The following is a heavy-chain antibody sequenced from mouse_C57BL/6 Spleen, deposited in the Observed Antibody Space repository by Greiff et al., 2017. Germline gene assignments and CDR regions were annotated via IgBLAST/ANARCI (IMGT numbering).Heavy chain of an antibody. V-gene: IGHV1-18*01. Sequence: DVKLQESGPELVKPGASVKIPCKASGYTFTDYNMDWVKQSHGKSLEWIGDINPNNGGTIYNQKFKGKATLTVDKSSSTAYMELRSLTSEDTAVYYCARRGYPSFDVWGTGTTVTVSS. CDR2: INPNNGGT. D-gene: IGHD3-1*01. CDR1: GYTFTDYN. J-gene: IGHJ1*03. CDR3: ARRGYPSFDV.